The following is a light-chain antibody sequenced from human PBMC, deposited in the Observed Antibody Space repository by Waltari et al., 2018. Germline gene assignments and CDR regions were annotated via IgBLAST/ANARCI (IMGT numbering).Light chain of an antibody. V-gene: IGLV1-51*02. CDR1: SSNIGTNY. J-gene: IGLJ7*01. CDR2: ENS. Sequence: QSVLTQPPSVSAAPGQRVTISCSGGSSNIGTNYVSWYRQFPGTASKLLIYENSERPSGIPGRFSGSKSGTSATLDITGLQAGDEADYYCGTWDSSLSGAVFGGGTHLTVL. CDR3: GTWDSSLSGAV.